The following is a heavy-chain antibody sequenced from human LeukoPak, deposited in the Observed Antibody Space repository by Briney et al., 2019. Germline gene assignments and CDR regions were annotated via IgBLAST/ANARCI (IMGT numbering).Heavy chain of an antibody. V-gene: IGHV3-7*04. J-gene: IGHJ4*02. CDR3: TRVGYIDEGIDY. CDR2: IKQDGSKK. CDR1: GIPFSSYG. D-gene: IGHD1-1*01. Sequence: GGCLRLSCVAAGIPFSSYGLTWVRQAPWKGLEWVGNIKQDGSKKSYVDAVKGRFTISRDNAKNSLYLQMNSLRAEDTAIYYCTRVGYIDEGIDYWGQGTLVTVSS.